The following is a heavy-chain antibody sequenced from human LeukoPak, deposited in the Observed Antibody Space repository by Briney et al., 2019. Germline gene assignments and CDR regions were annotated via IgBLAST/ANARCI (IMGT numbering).Heavy chain of an antibody. Sequence: PGRSLRLSCAASGFTFSSYAMHWVRQAPGKGLEWVAVISYDGSNKYYADSVKGRFTISRDNSKNTLYLQMNSLRAEDTAVYYCAKNGDGYNAYYFDYWGQGTLVTVSS. CDR3: AKNGDGYNAYYFDY. CDR2: ISYDGSNK. J-gene: IGHJ4*02. CDR1: GFTFSSYA. D-gene: IGHD5-24*01. V-gene: IGHV3-30-3*02.